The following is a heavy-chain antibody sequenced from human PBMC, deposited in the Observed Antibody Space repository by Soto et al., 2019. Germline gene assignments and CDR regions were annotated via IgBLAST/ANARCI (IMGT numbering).Heavy chain of an antibody. CDR1: GFTFSSYA. V-gene: IGHV3-23*01. J-gene: IGHJ6*02. CDR3: AKAPEPYYYYYGMDV. Sequence: PGGSLRLSCAASGFTFSSYAMSWVRQAPGKGLEWVSAISGSGGSTYYADSVKGRFTISRDNSKNTLYLQMNSLRAEDTAVYYCAKAPEPYYYYYGMDVWGQGTTVTVSS. CDR2: ISGSGGST.